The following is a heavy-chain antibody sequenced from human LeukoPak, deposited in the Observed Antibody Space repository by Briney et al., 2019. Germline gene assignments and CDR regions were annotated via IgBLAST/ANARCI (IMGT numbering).Heavy chain of an antibody. CDR2: ISGSGGST. J-gene: IGHJ4*02. CDR1: GFTFSSYA. V-gene: IGHV3-23*01. D-gene: IGHD5-24*01. Sequence: GGSLRLSCAASGFTFSSYAMSWVRQAPGKGLEWVSAISGSGGSTYYADSVKGRFTISRDNSKNTLYLQMNSLRAEDTAVYYCAKKRWLQLDGDYFDYWGQGTLVTVSS. CDR3: AKKRWLQLDGDYFDY.